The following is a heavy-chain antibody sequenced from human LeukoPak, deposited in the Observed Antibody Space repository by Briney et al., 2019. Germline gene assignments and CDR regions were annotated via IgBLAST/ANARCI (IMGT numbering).Heavy chain of an antibody. V-gene: IGHV3-11*01. CDR2: ISRSGSTI. Sequence: GGSLRLSCAASGFTFSDYYMSWIRQAPGKGLEWVSYISRSGSTIYYADSVKGRFTISRDNAKNSLYLQMNSLRAEDTAVYYCAGYCSSTSCYTRSYYMDVWGKGTTVTVSS. CDR3: AGYCSSTSCYTRSYYMDV. D-gene: IGHD2-2*02. J-gene: IGHJ6*03. CDR1: GFTFSDYY.